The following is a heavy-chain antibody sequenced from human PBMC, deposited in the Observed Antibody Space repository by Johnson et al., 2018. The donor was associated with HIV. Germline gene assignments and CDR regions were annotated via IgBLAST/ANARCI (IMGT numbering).Heavy chain of an antibody. CDR1: GFTFSSYA. CDR3: ARGVYSSSWYGAFDI. D-gene: IGHD6-13*01. J-gene: IGHJ3*02. CDR2: ISGSGGST. V-gene: IGHV3-23*04. Sequence: VHLVESGGGLVQPGGSLRLSCAASGFTFSSYAMSWVRQAPGNGLEWVSAISGSGGSTYYADSVKGRFTISRDNSKNTLYLQMNSLRAEDTAVYYCARGVYSSSWYGAFDIWGQGTMVTVSS.